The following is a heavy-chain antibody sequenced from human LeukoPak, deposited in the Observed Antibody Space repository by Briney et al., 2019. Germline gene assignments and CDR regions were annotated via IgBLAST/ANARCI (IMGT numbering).Heavy chain of an antibody. J-gene: IGHJ3*02. D-gene: IGHD3-3*01. CDR3: ARATSDYWNFNI. V-gene: IGHV4-34*01. Sequence: SETLSLTCAVYGGSFSDYYWTRIRQPPGKGLEYIGTISYSGNTWSNPSLSSRVSISADTSKNQFSLKLTSVTAADTAVYYCARATSDYWNFNIWGQGTVVTVSS. CDR2: ISYSGNT. CDR1: GGSFSDYY.